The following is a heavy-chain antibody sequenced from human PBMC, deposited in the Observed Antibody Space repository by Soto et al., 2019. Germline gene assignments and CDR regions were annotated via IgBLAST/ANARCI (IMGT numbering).Heavy chain of an antibody. J-gene: IGHJ4*02. CDR3: ARGPRNWGVDY. D-gene: IGHD7-27*01. CDR1: GYTFTSYH. V-gene: IGHV1-8*01. Sequence: GASVKVSCKAAGYTFTSYHINWVRQATGQDFEWMGWMNPNSGNTAYAQKFQGRVTMTRDTSKSTAFMELSSLTSEDTAVYYCARGPRNWGVDYWGQGTLVTVSS. CDR2: MNPNSGNT.